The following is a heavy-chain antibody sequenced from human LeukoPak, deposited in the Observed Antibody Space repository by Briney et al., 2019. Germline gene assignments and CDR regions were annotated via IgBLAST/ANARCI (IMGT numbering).Heavy chain of an antibody. CDR1: GDSISRGSYY. J-gene: IGHJ4*02. Sequence: SETLSLTCTVSGDSISRGSYYWGWIRQPPGKGLEWIGSIYYSGSTYYNPSLKSRVTISVDTSKNQFSLKLSSVTAADTAVYFCARVAAAGNYYFDYWGQGTLVTVSS. CDR3: ARVAAAGNYYFDY. CDR2: IYYSGST. D-gene: IGHD6-13*01. V-gene: IGHV4-39*07.